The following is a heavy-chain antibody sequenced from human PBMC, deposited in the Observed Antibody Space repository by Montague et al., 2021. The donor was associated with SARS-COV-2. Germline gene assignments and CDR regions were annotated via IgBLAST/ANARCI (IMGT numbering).Heavy chain of an antibody. CDR3: ARRAQWPLSCFFDL. CDR1: GGSISSGTYY. CDR2: INYSGKT. V-gene: IGHV4-39*01. D-gene: IGHD6-19*01. J-gene: IGHJ2*01. Sequence: SETLSLTCTVSGGSISSGTYYWGWVRQPPGKGLEWIGTINYSGKTYYNPSLKSRVIISVDTSKNQFSLKVTSVTAADTAVYYCARRAQWPLSCFFDLWGRGTLVTVSS.